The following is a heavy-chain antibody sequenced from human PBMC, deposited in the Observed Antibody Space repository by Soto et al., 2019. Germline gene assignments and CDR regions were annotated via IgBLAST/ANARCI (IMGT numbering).Heavy chain of an antibody. CDR1: GGTFSSYA. D-gene: IGHD2-2*01. CDR3: ARETTLPAYYYYGMDV. J-gene: IGHJ6*02. V-gene: IGHV1-69*13. CDR2: IIPIFGTA. Sequence: SVKASCKASGGTFSSYAISWVRQAPGQGLEWMGGIIPIFGTANYAQKFQGRVTITADESTSTAYMELSSLRSEDTAVYYCARETTLPAYYYYGMDVWGQGTTVTVSS.